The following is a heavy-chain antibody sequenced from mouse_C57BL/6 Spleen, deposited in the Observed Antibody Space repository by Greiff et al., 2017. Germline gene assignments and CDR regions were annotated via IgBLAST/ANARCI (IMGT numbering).Heavy chain of an antibody. Sequence: EVKLVESGPGLVKPSQSLSLTCSVTGYSFTSGYYWCWIRQFPGNKLEWLGIISYDGSNNYNPSLKNRISITRYTSKNQFFLKMNSLTTEDTATYYCARGNYGYDVGFAYWGQGTLVTVSA. J-gene: IGHJ3*01. D-gene: IGHD2-2*01. V-gene: IGHV3-6*01. CDR1: GYSFTSGYY. CDR2: ISYDGSN. CDR3: ARGNYGYDVGFAY.